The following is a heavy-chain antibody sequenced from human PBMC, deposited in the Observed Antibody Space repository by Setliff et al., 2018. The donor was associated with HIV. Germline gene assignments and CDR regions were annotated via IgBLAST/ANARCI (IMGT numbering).Heavy chain of an antibody. V-gene: IGHV4-4*07. CDR1: GGSISSYY. J-gene: IGHJ6*03. Sequence: PSETLSLTCTVSGGSISSYYWNWLRQPAGKGLDWIGRFFPGGSTNYNPSLNSRVSMSVDTSNNQFSLKLTSMTAADTAVYYCARGVRGTQVLATIGGEDYFYYYMDIWGKGTTVTVSS. D-gene: IGHD5-12*01. CDR2: FFPGGST. CDR3: ARGVRGTQVLATIGGEDYFYYYMDI.